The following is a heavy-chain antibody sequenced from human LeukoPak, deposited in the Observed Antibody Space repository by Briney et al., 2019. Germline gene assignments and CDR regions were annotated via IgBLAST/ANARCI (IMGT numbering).Heavy chain of an antibody. CDR3: VKDGLRFSERSPPLNF. V-gene: IGHV3-23*01. Sequence: PGGSLRLSCAASGFSLSSYSMSWVRQAPGKGLEWVSLISGSAGNTHYADSVKGRFTISRDISRNTLYLQMNSLRAEDTALYYCVKDGLRFSERSPPLNFWGQGTLVTVSS. D-gene: IGHD3-3*01. CDR1: GFSLSSYS. CDR2: ISGSAGNT. J-gene: IGHJ4*02.